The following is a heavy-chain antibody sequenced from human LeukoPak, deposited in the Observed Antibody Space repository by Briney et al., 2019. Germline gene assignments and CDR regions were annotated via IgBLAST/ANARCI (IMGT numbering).Heavy chain of an antibody. CDR3: AATLVDIVATTVYYYGMDV. J-gene: IGHJ6*02. Sequence: EGSLRLSCAASGFTVSSNYMSWVRQAPGKGLEWVSVIYSGGSTYYADSVKGRFTISRDNSKNTLYLQMNSLRAEDTAVYYCAATLVDIVATTVYYYGMDVWGQGTTVTVSS. D-gene: IGHD5-12*01. CDR2: IYSGGST. CDR1: GFTVSSNY. V-gene: IGHV3-53*01.